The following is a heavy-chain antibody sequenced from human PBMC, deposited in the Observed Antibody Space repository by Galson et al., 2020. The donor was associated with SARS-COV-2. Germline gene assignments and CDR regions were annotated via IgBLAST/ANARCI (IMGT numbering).Heavy chain of an antibody. CDR2: INNIGST. CDR3: ARDTYYYDSGACDDVFDS. V-gene: IGHV4-59*01. J-gene: IGHJ3*02. Sequence: SETLSLTCTVSGGSISTYYWSWIRQPPGKGLEWIGHINNIGSTNYNPSLKSRVTISVDTSKNQFSLKVTSVTAADTAVYYCARDTYYYDSGACDDVFDSWGQGTMVAVSS. D-gene: IGHD3-22*01. CDR1: GGSISTYY.